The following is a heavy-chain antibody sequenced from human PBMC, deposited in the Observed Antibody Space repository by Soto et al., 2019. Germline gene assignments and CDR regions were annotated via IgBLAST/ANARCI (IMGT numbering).Heavy chain of an antibody. Sequence: GGSLRLSCSVSGFSVNNNYMTWVRQAPGRRPEWVAVIYTRGTTHYADFATGRFTFSRDNSKNTLYLQMDSLRPEDTAVYYCAKLWRYYFESWRPGTLVTLSS. J-gene: IGHJ4*02. CDR3: AKLWRYYFES. V-gene: IGHV3-53*01. CDR1: GFSVNNNY. CDR2: IYTRGTT. D-gene: IGHD2-21*01.